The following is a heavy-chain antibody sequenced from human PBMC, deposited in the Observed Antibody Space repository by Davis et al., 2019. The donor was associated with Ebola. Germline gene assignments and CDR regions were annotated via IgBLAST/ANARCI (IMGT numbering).Heavy chain of an antibody. CDR3: LRLLDHSTEY. J-gene: IGHJ4*02. CDR2: MADESEK. V-gene: IGHV3-7*01. CDR1: GFKFSDYW. Sequence: GESLKISCEGSGFKFSDYWMGWVRQASGKGLDWVATMADESEKYYVDSVKGRFTVSRDNAKSSLYLQMNSLRVEDTAVYYCLRLLDHSTEYWGQGTLVTVSS.